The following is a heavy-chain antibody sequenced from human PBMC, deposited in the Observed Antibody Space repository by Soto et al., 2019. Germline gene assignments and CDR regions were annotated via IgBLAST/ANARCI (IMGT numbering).Heavy chain of an antibody. CDR3: ATTVTTVDY. Sequence: EVHLVESGGGSVQPGGSLRLSCAASGFTCSAYGMNWVRQAPGKGLEWVSYITRRGSPIYYADSLKGRFTISRDNAKYQMYLQMNSLRAEDTAVYYCATTVTTVDYWGQGTLVTVSS. D-gene: IGHD4-17*01. CDR1: GFTCSAYG. V-gene: IGHV3-48*03. CDR2: ITRRGSPI. J-gene: IGHJ4*02.